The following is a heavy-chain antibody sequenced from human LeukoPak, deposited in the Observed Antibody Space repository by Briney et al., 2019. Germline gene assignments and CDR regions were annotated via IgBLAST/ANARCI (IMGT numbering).Heavy chain of an antibody. V-gene: IGHV3-23*01. J-gene: IGHJ4*02. Sequence: GGFLRLSCAASGFTFSSYAMSWVRQAPGKGLEWVSAISGSGGSTYYADSVKGRFTISRDNSKNTLYLQMNSLRAEDTAVYYCAKLQQLWSSYFDYWGQGTPVTVSS. CDR1: GFTFSSYA. CDR2: ISGSGGST. D-gene: IGHD5-18*01. CDR3: AKLQQLWSSYFDY.